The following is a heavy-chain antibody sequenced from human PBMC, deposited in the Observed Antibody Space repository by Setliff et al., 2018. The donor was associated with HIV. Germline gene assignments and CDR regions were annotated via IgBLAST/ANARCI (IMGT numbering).Heavy chain of an antibody. CDR2: VYYSGST. D-gene: IGHD6-13*01. Sequence: SETLSLTCTVSGGSISSSGPGYYWGWVRQPPGGGLEWIGNVYYSGSTYYNPSLKSRVTISVDTSKNQFSLKLSSVTAADTAVYYCAGRSSWPDAPYYFDYWGQGTLVTVSS. V-gene: IGHV4-39*01. CDR3: AGRSSWPDAPYYFDY. J-gene: IGHJ4*02. CDR1: GGSISSSGPGYY.